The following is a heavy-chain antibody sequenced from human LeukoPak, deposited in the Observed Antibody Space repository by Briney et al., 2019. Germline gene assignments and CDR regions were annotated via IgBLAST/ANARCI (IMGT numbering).Heavy chain of an antibody. V-gene: IGHV1-69*06. D-gene: IGHD3-9*01. CDR1: GYTFSSYG. Sequence: ASVKVSCKASGYTFSSYGISWVRQAPGQGLEWMGGIIPIFGTANYAQKFQGRVTITADKSTSTAYMELSSLRSEDTAVYYCAKGGYYDILTGYSYYFDYWGQGTLVTVSS. CDR3: AKGGYYDILTGYSYYFDY. CDR2: IIPIFGTA. J-gene: IGHJ4*02.